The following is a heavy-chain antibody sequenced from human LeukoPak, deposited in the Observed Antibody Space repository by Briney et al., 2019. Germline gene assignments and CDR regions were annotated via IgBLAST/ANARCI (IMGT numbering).Heavy chain of an antibody. D-gene: IGHD6-19*01. CDR1: GYTLTELS. CDR3: ATLTSGITVAGTTDY. CDR2: FDPEDDES. V-gene: IGHV1-24*01. Sequence: ASVKVSCKVSGYTLTELSMHWVRQAPGKGLEWMGGFDPEDDESIYAQKFQGRVTMTEDTSTNTAYMELSSLRSEDTAVYFCATLTSGITVAGTTDYWGQGTLVTVSS. J-gene: IGHJ4*02.